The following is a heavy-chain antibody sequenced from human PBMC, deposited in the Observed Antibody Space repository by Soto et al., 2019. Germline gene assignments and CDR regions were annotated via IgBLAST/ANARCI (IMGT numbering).Heavy chain of an antibody. V-gene: IGHV3-48*01. Sequence: GGSLRLSCAASGFTFSSYNMNWVRQAPGKGLEWVSYISSSSGTIHYADSVKGRFTISRDNAKNSLYLQMNTLRAEDTAVYYCARDTLADSSGYSFDEWGQGTLVTVSS. CDR2: ISSSSGTI. CDR3: ARDTLADSSGYSFDE. CDR1: GFTFSSYN. J-gene: IGHJ4*02. D-gene: IGHD3-22*01.